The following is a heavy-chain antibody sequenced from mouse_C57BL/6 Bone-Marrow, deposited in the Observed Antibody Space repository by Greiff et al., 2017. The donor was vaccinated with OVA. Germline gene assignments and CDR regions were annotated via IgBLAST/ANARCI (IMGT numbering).Heavy chain of an antibody. CDR2: IWSGGST. Sequence: QVQLKQSGPGLVQPSQSLSITCTASGFSLTSYGVHWVRQSPGKGLEWLGVIWSGGSTDYNAAFISSLGISKNNSNNQVFFQMNSLHAEDTAISDCDSNNYDSSSWFAYWGQGTLVTVSA. CDR3: DSNNYDSSSWFAY. V-gene: IGHV2-2*01. D-gene: IGHD1-1*01. J-gene: IGHJ3*01. CDR1: GFSLTSYG.